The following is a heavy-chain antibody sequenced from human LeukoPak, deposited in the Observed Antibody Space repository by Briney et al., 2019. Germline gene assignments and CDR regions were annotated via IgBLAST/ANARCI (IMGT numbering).Heavy chain of an antibody. CDR2: ISTYNGKT. D-gene: IGHD6-19*01. V-gene: IGHV1-18*01. CDR3: GRDAFSTAVDP. J-gene: IGHJ5*02. Sequence: GASVKVSCKASGYNFNTKGISWVRQAPGEGLEWMGWISTYNGKTDYAPKFQGRVTMTTDTSGSTVYMELRSLRFDDTAVYYCGRDAFSTAVDPWGQGTLVTVSS. CDR1: GYNFNTKG.